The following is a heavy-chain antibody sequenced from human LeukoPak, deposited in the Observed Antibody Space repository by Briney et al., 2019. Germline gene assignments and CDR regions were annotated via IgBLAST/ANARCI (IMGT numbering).Heavy chain of an antibody. Sequence: SVKVSCKASGGTFSSCTISWVRQAPGQGLEWMGGIIPIFGTANYAQKFQGRVTITADESTSTAYMELSSLRSEDTAVYYCARDYSSSYYFDYWGQGTLVTVSS. D-gene: IGHD6-6*01. CDR1: GGTFSSCT. J-gene: IGHJ4*02. V-gene: IGHV1-69*13. CDR2: IIPIFGTA. CDR3: ARDYSSSYYFDY.